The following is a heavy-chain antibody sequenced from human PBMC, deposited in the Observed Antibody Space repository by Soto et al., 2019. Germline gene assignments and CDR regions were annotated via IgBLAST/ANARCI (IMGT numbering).Heavy chain of an antibody. J-gene: IGHJ6*02. CDR3: ARDLSSCSSTSCYLYYYYYCGMDV. V-gene: IGHV1-3*01. D-gene: IGHD2-2*01. CDR1: GYTFTSYA. CDR2: INAGNGNT. Sequence: ASVKVSCKASGYTFTSYAMHWVRQAPGQRLEWMGWINAGNGNTKYSRKFQGRVTITRDTSASTAYMELSSLRSEDTAVYYCARDLSSCSSTSCYLYYYYYCGMDVWGQGTTVTVSS.